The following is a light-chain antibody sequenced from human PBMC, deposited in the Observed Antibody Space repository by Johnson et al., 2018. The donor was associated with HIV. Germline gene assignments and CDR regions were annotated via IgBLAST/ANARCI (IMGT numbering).Light chain of an antibody. CDR2: KNN. CDR1: SSTIGNNY. CDR3: GTWHSSLIGGCV. J-gene: IGLJ1*01. V-gene: IGLV1-51*02. Sequence: QSVLTQPPSVSAAPGQKVTISCSGSSSTIGNNYISWYQLLPGPPPKLLILKNNERPSGFPDRFSDSKSGTSATLGNTGLHTGDEGDYYYGTWHSSLIGGCVCGAGTKVTVL.